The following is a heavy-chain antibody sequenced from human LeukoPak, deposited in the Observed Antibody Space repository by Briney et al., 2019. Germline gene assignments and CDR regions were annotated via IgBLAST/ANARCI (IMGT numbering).Heavy chain of an antibody. Sequence: PSETLSLTCAVYGGSFSGYYWSWIRQPPGKGLEWIGEINHSGSTNYNPSLKSRVAISVDTSKNQFSLKLSSVTAADTAVYYCARRVGILTGYYILDYWGQGTLVTVSS. CDR2: INHSGST. CDR3: ARRVGILTGYYILDY. V-gene: IGHV4-34*01. J-gene: IGHJ4*02. D-gene: IGHD3-9*01. CDR1: GGSFSGYY.